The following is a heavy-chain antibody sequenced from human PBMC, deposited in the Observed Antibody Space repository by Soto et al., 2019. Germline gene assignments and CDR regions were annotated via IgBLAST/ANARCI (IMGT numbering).Heavy chain of an antibody. Sequence: QVQLVQSGAEVKKPGSSVKVSCKASGGTFSSYAISWVRQAPGQGLEWMGGIIPIFGTANYAQKFQGRVTITADESTSTAYMELSSLRSEDTAVYYCATHSDYCTNGVCYKGWFDPWGQGTLFTVSS. D-gene: IGHD2-8*01. V-gene: IGHV1-69*01. CDR3: ATHSDYCTNGVCYKGWFDP. J-gene: IGHJ5*02. CDR2: IIPIFGTA. CDR1: GGTFSSYA.